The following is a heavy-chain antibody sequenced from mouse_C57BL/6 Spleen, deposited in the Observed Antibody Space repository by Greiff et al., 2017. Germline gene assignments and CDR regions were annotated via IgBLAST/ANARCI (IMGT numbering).Heavy chain of an antibody. CDR2: IDPSDSYT. J-gene: IGHJ4*01. V-gene: IGHV1-50*01. Sequence: QVQLQQPGAELVKPGASVKLSCKASGYTFTSYWMQWVKQRPGQGLEWIGEIDPSDSYTNYNQKLKGKATLTVDTSYSPAYIQRSSMTSEDAAVYCCARVSYDYDVGMDYWGQGTSVTVSS. CDR1: GYTFTSYW. CDR3: ARVSYDYDVGMDY. D-gene: IGHD2-4*01.